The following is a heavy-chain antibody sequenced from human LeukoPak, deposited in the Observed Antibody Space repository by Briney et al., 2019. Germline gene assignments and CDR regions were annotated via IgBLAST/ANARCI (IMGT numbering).Heavy chain of an antibody. CDR3: ARDASPLSGTYSQDY. J-gene: IGHJ4*02. CDR2: ISSSSSTI. Sequence: GSLSLSCAASGFTFSSYSMNWVRQAPGKGLEWVSYISSSSSTIYYADSVKGRFTISRDNAKNSLYLQMNSLRAEDTAVYYCARDASPLSGTYSQDYWGQGTLVTVSS. V-gene: IGHV3-48*04. D-gene: IGHD1-26*01. CDR1: GFTFSSYS.